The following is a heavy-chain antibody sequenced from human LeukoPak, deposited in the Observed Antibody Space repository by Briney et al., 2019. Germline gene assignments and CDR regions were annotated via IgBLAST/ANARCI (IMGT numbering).Heavy chain of an antibody. CDR3: ARQTAMGRSGDY. CDR2: IDPSDSET. J-gene: IGHJ4*02. D-gene: IGHD5-18*01. CDR1: GYSFTSYW. Sequence: GESLKISCKTSGYSFTSYWIGWVRQMPGKGLEWVGIIDPSDSETRYTPSCQGQVTISVDKSLTTAYLQWNSLKASDTAMYYCARQTAMGRSGDYWGQGTLVTVSS. V-gene: IGHV5-51*01.